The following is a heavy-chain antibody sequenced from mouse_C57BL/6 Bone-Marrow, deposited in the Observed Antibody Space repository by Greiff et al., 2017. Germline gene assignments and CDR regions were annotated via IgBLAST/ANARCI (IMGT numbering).Heavy chain of an antibody. CDR2: INSDGGST. D-gene: IGHD1-2*01. CDR1: EYEFPSHD. J-gene: IGHJ1*03. Sequence: VQLQQSGGGLVQPGESLKLSCESNEYEFPSHDMSWVRKTPEKRLELVAAINSDGGSTYYPDPMERRFIISRDNTKKTLYLQMSSLRSEDTALYYCARLSTASDWYFDVWGTGTTVTVSS. V-gene: IGHV5-2*01. CDR3: ARLSTASDWYFDV.